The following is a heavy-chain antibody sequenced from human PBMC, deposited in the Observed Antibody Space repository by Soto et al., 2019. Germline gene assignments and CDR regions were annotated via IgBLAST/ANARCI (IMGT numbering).Heavy chain of an antibody. D-gene: IGHD6-19*01. V-gene: IGHV4-34*01. CDR3: ARSDWLVLRWHN. J-gene: IGHJ4*02. Sequence: QVQLQQWGAGLLKPSETLSLTCAVYGGSFSGYYWSWIRQPPGKGLEWIGEINLSGSTNYNPSLKRRVNISVETTKSKFNLKLSSVTATDTAVYYCARSDWLVLRWHNWGQGTMVTVSS. CDR2: INLSGST. CDR1: GGSFSGYY.